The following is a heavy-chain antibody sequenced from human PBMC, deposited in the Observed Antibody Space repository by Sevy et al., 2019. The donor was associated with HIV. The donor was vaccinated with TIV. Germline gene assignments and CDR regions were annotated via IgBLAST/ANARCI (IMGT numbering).Heavy chain of an antibody. D-gene: IGHD6-19*01. CDR3: AREPLAVAGGYDAFDI. CDR2: IIPIFGTA. V-gene: IGHV1-69*13. J-gene: IGHJ3*02. Sequence: ASVKVSCKASGGTFSSYAISWVRQAPGQGLEWMGGIIPIFGTANYAQKFQGRVTITADESTSTAYMGLSSLRSEDTAVYYCAREPLAVAGGYDAFDIWGQGTMVTVSS. CDR1: GGTFSSYA.